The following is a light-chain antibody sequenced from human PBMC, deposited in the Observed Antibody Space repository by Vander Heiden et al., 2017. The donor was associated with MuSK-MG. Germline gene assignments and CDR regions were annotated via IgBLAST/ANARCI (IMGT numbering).Light chain of an antibody. CDR1: QSVSSN. Sequence: EIVITQSPATLSVSPGARATRSCRASQSVSSNLAWYQQKPGQAPRLLIYGASTRATGIPARFSGSGSGTEFTLTISSRQSEDFAVYYCQQYNNWPSITFGPGTQLEIK. V-gene: IGKV3-15*01. CDR3: QQYNNWPSIT. J-gene: IGKJ5*01. CDR2: GAS.